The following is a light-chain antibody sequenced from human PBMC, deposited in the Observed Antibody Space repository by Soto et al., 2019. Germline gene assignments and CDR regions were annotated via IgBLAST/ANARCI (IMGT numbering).Light chain of an antibody. J-gene: IGLJ1*01. Sequence: QSVLTQPASVSGSPGQSITIFCTGTSSDIGIYNFVAWYQQYPGKAPKLMIYNVYSRPSGVSSRFSGSKSGNTASLTISWLQAADEADYYCKSYTSASTYVFGTGNKVTVL. CDR1: SSDIGIYNF. CDR3: KSYTSASTYV. V-gene: IGLV2-14*03. CDR2: NVY.